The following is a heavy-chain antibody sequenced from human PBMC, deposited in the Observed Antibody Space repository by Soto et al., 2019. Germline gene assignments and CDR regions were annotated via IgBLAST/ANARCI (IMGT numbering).Heavy chain of an antibody. Sequence: QVQLQESGPGRVEPSETLSLTCAVSGDSISSYYCMWIWQPPGKGLESIGYLYYGRSANYNPSLKSPVTLSVDTSTNQCSLTLSSMTAADTAVHYCAPRSMAVVPESWGQGTLVTVSS. CDR1: GDSISSYY. CDR2: LYYGRSA. V-gene: IGHV4-59*01. J-gene: IGHJ5*02. D-gene: IGHD3-3*02. CDR3: APRSMAVVPES.